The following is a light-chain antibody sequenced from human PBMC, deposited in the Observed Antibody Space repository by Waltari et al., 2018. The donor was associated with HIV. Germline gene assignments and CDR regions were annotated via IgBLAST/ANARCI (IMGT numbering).Light chain of an antibody. Sequence: QSALTQPASVSGSPGQSIHISCTGPRFDASDYKYVYWFQHHPGQAPKVIIYEVSNRPSGVSSRFSVSKSASGASLTISGLQAEDDATYFCTSYISSASPVFGGGTKVTVL. CDR1: RFDASDYKY. J-gene: IGLJ3*02. V-gene: IGLV2-14*01. CDR3: TSYISSASPV. CDR2: EVS.